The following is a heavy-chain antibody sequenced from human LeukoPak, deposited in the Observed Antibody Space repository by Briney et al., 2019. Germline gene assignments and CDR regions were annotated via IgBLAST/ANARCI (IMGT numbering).Heavy chain of an antibody. Sequence: GGSLRLSCAASGFTFTTHWMNWVRQAPGGGLEWLANIKPDGSEKYYVDSVKGRFTISRDNAKNSLYLQMNSLRAEDTAVYYCARATVTRAFDIWGQGTMVTASS. J-gene: IGHJ3*02. D-gene: IGHD4-17*01. CDR2: IKPDGSEK. CDR1: GFTFTTHW. CDR3: ARATVTRAFDI. V-gene: IGHV3-7*01.